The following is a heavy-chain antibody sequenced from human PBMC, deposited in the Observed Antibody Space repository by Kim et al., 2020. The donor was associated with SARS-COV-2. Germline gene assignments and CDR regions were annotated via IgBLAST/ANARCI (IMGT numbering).Heavy chain of an antibody. J-gene: IGHJ6*03. CDR2: IKNDGSEK. CDR3: ARDRKFYYMDV. V-gene: IGHV3-7*01. Sequence: GGSLRLSCAASGFTFSTYWMNWFRQAPGKGLEWVASIKNDGSEKYYVDSVKGRFTISRDSAKNSLYLQMNSLRDEDTAVYYCARDRKFYYMDVWGKGTTV. CDR1: GFTFSTYW.